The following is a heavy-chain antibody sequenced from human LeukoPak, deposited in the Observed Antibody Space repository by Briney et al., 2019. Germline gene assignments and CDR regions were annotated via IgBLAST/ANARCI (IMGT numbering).Heavy chain of an antibody. Sequence: SETLSLTCTVSGGSISGYYWNWIRQPPGKGLEWIGCIYSSGSTNYNPSLKSRVTISVDTSKNQFSLNLSAVTAADTAVYYCARQGGSSRSIYWFDPWGQGTLVTVSS. CDR3: ARQGGSSRSIYWFDP. CDR2: IYSSGST. V-gene: IGHV4-4*09. CDR1: GGSISGYY. D-gene: IGHD6-6*01. J-gene: IGHJ5*02.